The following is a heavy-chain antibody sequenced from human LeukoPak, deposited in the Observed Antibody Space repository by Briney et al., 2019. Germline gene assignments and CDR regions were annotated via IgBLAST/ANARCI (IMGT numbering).Heavy chain of an antibody. CDR2: ISSSSSTI. Sequence: GGSLRLSCAASGFTFSSYSMNWVRQAPGKGLEWVSYISSSSSTIYYADSVKGRFTISRDNAKNSLYLQMNSLRAEDTAVYYCAREEGSSGWWGIGVYYYYYMDVWGKGTTVTVSS. J-gene: IGHJ6*03. CDR1: GFTFSSYS. V-gene: IGHV3-48*01. CDR3: AREEGSSGWWGIGVYYYYYMDV. D-gene: IGHD6-19*01.